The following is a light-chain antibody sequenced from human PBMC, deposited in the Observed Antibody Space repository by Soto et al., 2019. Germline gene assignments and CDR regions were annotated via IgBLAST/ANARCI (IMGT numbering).Light chain of an antibody. J-gene: IGKJ4*01. CDR3: QQYNNWPLG. V-gene: IGKV3-15*01. CDR2: DAS. Sequence: EIVMTQSPATLSVSPGERATLSCRASHSVNSDLAWYQQKPGQAPRLLIHDASTRATGIPVRFSASGSGTVFTLTISSLQSEDFAIYYCQQYNNWPLGFGGGTKVEIK. CDR1: HSVNSD.